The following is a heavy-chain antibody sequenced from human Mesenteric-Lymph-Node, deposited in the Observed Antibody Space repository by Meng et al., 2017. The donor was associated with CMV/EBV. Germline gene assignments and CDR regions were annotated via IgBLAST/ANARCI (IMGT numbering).Heavy chain of an antibody. CDR1: GFIFSAYW. J-gene: IGHJ3*02. Sequence: GGSLRLSCEASGFIFSAYWMTWVRQLPGKGLECVAHINEDGSAKNYVDSVKGRFTVSRDNAQNSLYLQMNSLRAEDTALYYCTRDPFFGAYDIWGQGTMVTV. V-gene: IGHV3-7*01. D-gene: IGHD3-3*01. CDR3: TRDPFFGAYDI. CDR2: INEDGSAK.